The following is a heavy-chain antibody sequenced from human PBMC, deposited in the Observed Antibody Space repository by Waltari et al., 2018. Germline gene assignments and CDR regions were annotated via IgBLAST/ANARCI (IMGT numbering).Heavy chain of an antibody. V-gene: IGHV3-21*01. J-gene: IGHJ4*02. Sequence: EVQLVESGGGLVKPGGSLRLSCAASGFTFSSYSMNWVRQAPGKGRRWGESISSSIMYIYYADSVKGRFTISRDNAKNSLYLQMNSLRAEDTAVYYCARASTAVDYWGQGTLVTVSS. CDR1: GFTFSSYS. CDR2: ISSSIMYI. D-gene: IGHD4-17*01. CDR3: ARASTAVDY.